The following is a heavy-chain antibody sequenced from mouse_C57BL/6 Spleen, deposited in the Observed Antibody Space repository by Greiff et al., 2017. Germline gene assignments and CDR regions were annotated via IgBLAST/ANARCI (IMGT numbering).Heavy chain of an antibody. CDR1: GYTFTSYW. Sequence: QVQLQQPGAELVRPGSSVKLSCKASGYTFTSYWMHWVKQRPIQGLEWIGNIDPSDSETHYNQKFKDKATLTVVKSSSTAYMQLSSLTSEDSAVYYCARSYGNFYFDYWGQGTTLTVSS. CDR2: IDPSDSET. J-gene: IGHJ2*01. CDR3: ARSYGNFYFDY. D-gene: IGHD2-1*01. V-gene: IGHV1-52*01.